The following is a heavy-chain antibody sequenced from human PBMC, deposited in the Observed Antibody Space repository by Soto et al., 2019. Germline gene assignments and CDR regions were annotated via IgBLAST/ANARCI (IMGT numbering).Heavy chain of an antibody. CDR3: AKDKRGYSYGQIDY. CDR1: GFTLSSYG. V-gene: IGHV3-30*18. J-gene: IGHJ4*02. Sequence: GGSLRLACAASGFTLSSYGMHWVRQAPGKGLEWVAVISYDGSNKYYADSVKGRFTISRDNSKNTLYLQMNSLRAEDTAVYYCAKDKRGYSYGQIDYWGQGTLVTSPQ. D-gene: IGHD5-18*01. CDR2: ISYDGSNK.